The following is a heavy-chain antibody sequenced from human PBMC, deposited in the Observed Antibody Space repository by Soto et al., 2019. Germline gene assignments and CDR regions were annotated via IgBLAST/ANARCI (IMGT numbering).Heavy chain of an antibody. J-gene: IGHJ4*02. CDR3: ARGYMIRGVPYFVY. CDR2: VYYSGST. D-gene: IGHD3-10*01. Sequence: WTWIRQHPGKGLEWIGYVYYSGSTFQNPSLKSRLTISVDTSKNQFSLKLRSVTAADTAVYYCARGYMIRGVPYFVYWGQGTLVTVSS. V-gene: IGHV4-31*02.